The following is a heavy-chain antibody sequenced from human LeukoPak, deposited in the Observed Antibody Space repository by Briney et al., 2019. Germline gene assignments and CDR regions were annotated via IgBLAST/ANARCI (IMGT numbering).Heavy chain of an antibody. D-gene: IGHD2-8*01. CDR1: GFTFSSYS. J-gene: IGHJ4*02. V-gene: IGHV3-21*01. CDR3: ARDGGYCTNGVCYRDY. CDR2: ISGSGSYI. Sequence: PGGSLRLSCAASGFTFSSYSMNWVRQAPGKGLEWVSSISGSGSYIYYADSVKGRFTISRGNAKNSLYLQMNDLRAEDTAVYYCARDGGYCTNGVCYRDYWGQGTLVTVSS.